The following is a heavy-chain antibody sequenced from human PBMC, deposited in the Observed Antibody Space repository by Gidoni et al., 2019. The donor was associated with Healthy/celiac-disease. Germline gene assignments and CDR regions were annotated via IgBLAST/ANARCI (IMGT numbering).Heavy chain of an antibody. CDR2: IYYSGST. Sequence: QVQLQESGPGLVKPSQTLSLTCTFSVGSISSCGYYWSWIRQHPGKGLEWIGYIYYSGSTYYNPSLKSRVTISVDTSKNQFSLKLSSVTAADTAVYYCARGFAYYYGSGSFYWFDPWGQGTLVTVSS. D-gene: IGHD3-10*01. CDR3: ARGFAYYYGSGSFYWFDP. CDR1: VGSISSCGYY. J-gene: IGHJ5*02. V-gene: IGHV4-31*03.